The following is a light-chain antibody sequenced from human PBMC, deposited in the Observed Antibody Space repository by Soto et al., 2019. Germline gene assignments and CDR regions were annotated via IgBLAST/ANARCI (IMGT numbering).Light chain of an antibody. J-gene: IGKJ1*01. Sequence: DIQMTQSPSSLSASVGDRVTITYRASQSISSYLNWYQQKPGKAPKFLIYAASSLQSGVPSRFSGSGSGTDFTLTISSLQPEDFATYYCQQSYRTPRTFGQGTKVEIK. CDR1: QSISSY. CDR3: QQSYRTPRT. CDR2: AAS. V-gene: IGKV1-39*01.